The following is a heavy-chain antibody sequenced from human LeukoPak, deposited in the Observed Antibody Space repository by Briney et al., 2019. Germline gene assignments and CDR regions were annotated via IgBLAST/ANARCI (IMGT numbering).Heavy chain of an antibody. D-gene: IGHD1-26*01. Sequence: GGSLRLSCAASGFTFSSYAMTWVRQAPGKGLEWVSAISGSGVSTYYADSVKGRFTISRDNSGNTLYLQMNTLRAEDTAVYYCAKDLGDYSRTYYNSFDPWGQGTLVTVSS. J-gene: IGHJ5*02. V-gene: IGHV3-23*01. CDR1: GFTFSSYA. CDR2: ISGSGVST. CDR3: AKDLGDYSRTYYNSFDP.